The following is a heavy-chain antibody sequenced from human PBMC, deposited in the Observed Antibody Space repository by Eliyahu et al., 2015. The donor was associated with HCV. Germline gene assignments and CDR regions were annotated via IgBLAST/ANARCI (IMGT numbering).Heavy chain of an antibody. D-gene: IGHD6-13*01. CDR1: GFTFSSYS. J-gene: IGHJ4*02. V-gene: IGHV3-21*01. CDR2: ISSSSSYI. CDR3: ARDEVAGSSWYGSWNY. Sequence: EVQLVESGGGLVKPGGSLRLSCAASGFTFSSYSMNWVRQAPGKGLGWVSSISSSSSYIYYADSVKGRFTISRDNAKNSLYLQMNSLRAEDTAVYYCARDEVAGSSWYGSWNYWGQGTLVTVSS.